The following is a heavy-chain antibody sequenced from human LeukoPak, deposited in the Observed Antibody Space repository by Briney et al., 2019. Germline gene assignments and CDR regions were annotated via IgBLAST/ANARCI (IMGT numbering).Heavy chain of an antibody. D-gene: IGHD6-13*01. CDR3: ARDLLSSSWVYFQH. J-gene: IGHJ1*01. CDR2: IYDSGST. Sequence: KPSGTPSLPLTVPGGPLSGYYWGWIRQPPGKGPGWVGYIYDSGSTNNNPSLKSRVTISVDTSKNQFSLKLSSVTAADTAVYYCARDLLSSSWVYFQHWGQGTLVTVSS. CDR1: GGPLSGYY. V-gene: IGHV4-59*01.